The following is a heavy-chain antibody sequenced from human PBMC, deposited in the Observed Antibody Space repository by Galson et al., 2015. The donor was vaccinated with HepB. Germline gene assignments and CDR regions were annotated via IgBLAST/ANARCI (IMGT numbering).Heavy chain of an antibody. V-gene: IGHV1-46*01. J-gene: IGHJ6*03. CDR1: GYTFTGYY. CDR3: AREGYQGNYMDV. D-gene: IGHD5-12*01. Sequence: SVKVSCKASGYTFTGYYMHWVRQAPGQGFEWMGIINPSGGNTSYAQKFQGRVTMTRDKSTSTAYMELSSLRSEDTAVYYCAREGYQGNYMDVWGKGTTATVSS. CDR2: INPSGGNT.